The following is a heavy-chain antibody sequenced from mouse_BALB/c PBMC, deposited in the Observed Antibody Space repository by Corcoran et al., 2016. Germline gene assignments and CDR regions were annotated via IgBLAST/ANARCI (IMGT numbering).Heavy chain of an antibody. Sequence: QIQLVQSGPELKKPGETVKISCKASGYTFTNYGMNWVKQAPGKGLEWMGWINTYTGEQTYADDFKGRFAFTLETSTSTAYLQIKNLKNDDMATYFCARCSSGYDYWGQGTTLTFSS. CDR3: ARCSSGYDY. D-gene: IGHD3-1*01. CDR2: INTYTGEQ. V-gene: IGHV9-1*02. CDR1: GYTFTNYG. J-gene: IGHJ2*01.